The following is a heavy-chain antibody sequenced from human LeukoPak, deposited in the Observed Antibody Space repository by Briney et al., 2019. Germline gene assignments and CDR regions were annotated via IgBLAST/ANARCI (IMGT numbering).Heavy chain of an antibody. CDR2: ISDSGST. CDR3: ARDARRYYGDYGYFDY. J-gene: IGHJ4*02. V-gene: IGHV4-59*01. Sequence: PSETLSLTCTVSGGSISSYYWSWIRQPPGKGLEWIGYISDSGSTNYNPSLKSRVTISVDTPKNQFSLRLSSVTAADTAVYYCARDARRYYGDYGYFDYWGQGTLVTVSS. CDR1: GGSISSYY. D-gene: IGHD4-17*01.